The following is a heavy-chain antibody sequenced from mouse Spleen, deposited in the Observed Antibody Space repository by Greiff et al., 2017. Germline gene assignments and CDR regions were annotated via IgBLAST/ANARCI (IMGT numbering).Heavy chain of an antibody. D-gene: IGHD1-2*01. Sequence: VQLQQSGPGLVKPGASVKLSCTASGSTIKAYYMHWVKQRTEQGLEWIGGIDPEDGETKYAPKFQGKATITADTSSNTAYLQLSSLTSEDTAVYYCARWSTATYWYFDVWGAGTTVTVSS. V-gene: IGHV14-2*01. CDR2: IDPEDGET. CDR3: ARWSTATYWYFDV. CDR1: GSTIKAYY. J-gene: IGHJ1*01.